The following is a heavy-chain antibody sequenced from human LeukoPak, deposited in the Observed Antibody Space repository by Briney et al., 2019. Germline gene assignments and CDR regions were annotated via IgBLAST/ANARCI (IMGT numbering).Heavy chain of an antibody. J-gene: IGHJ4*02. V-gene: IGHV1-8*02. Sequence: ASVKVSCKASGYTFTSYDINWVRQATGQGLEWVGWMNPNSGNTGYAQKFQGRVTITRNTSISTAYMELSSLRSEDTAVYYCARGLLRLGGWYYFDYWGQGTLVTVSS. CDR3: ARGLLRLGGWYYFDY. CDR2: MNPNSGNT. CDR1: GYTFTSYD. D-gene: IGHD6-19*01.